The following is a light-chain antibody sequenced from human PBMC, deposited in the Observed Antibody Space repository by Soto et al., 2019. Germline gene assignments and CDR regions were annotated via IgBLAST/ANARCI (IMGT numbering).Light chain of an antibody. Sequence: QMTPPPSTLSASVRDRVTITCRASQSISSRLAWYQQNPGTAAKPLIYTASSAESGLPSRCSGSGGGTVFTLTSSIQPEDDLVSYCRQQYNSSRTFGQGTKVDIK. CDR2: TAS. J-gene: IGKJ1*01. CDR1: QSISSR. CDR3: QQYNSSRT. V-gene: IGKV1-5*03.